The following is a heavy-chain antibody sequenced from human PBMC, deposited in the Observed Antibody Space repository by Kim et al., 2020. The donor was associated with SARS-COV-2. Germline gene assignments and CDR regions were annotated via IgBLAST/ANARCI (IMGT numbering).Heavy chain of an antibody. CDR1: GGSISSYY. J-gene: IGHJ4*02. V-gene: IGHV4-59*01. Sequence: SETLSLTCTVSGGSISSYYWSWIRQPPGKGLEWIGYIYYSGSTNYNPSLKSRVTISVDTSKNQFSLKLSSVTAADTAVYYCARVGDYYGSGSYPQPLFDYWGQGTLVTVSS. CDR3: ARVGDYYGSGSYPQPLFDY. CDR2: IYYSGST. D-gene: IGHD3-10*01.